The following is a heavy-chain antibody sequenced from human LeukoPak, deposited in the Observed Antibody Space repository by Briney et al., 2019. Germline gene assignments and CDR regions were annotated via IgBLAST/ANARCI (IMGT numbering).Heavy chain of an antibody. Sequence: SQTLSLTCAISGDSVSSNSFAWNWIRQSPSRGLEWLGRTFYRSKWLHDYAVSVKGRVIITPDTCKNQFSLQLNSVTSDDTAVYYCAMSGMTSSGWYSDRFDYWGQGALVTVS. CDR2: TFYRSKWLH. V-gene: IGHV6-1*01. CDR1: GDSVSSNSFA. D-gene: IGHD6-19*01. J-gene: IGHJ4*02. CDR3: AMSGMTSSGWYSDRFDY.